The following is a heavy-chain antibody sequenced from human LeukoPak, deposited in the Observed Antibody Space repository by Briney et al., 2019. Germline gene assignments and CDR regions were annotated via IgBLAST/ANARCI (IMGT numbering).Heavy chain of an antibody. Sequence: SETLSLTCTVSGGSISSYYWSWIRQPPGKGLECIGDIYYSGTTNYNPSLKSRVTISVDTSKNQFSLKLSSVTAADTAVYYCARDSAAAGTWFDPWGQGTPVTVSS. CDR3: ARDSAAAGTWFDP. D-gene: IGHD6-13*01. J-gene: IGHJ5*02. CDR2: IYYSGTT. V-gene: IGHV4-59*01. CDR1: GGSISSYY.